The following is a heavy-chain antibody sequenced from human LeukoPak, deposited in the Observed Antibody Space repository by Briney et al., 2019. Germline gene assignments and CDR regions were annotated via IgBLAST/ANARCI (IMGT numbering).Heavy chain of an antibody. CDR3: ARDASQDFWSGSAFDP. V-gene: IGHV4-39*07. CDR2: IYYNGAT. CDR1: GDSISSSNYY. D-gene: IGHD3-3*01. J-gene: IGHJ5*02. Sequence: NPSETLSLTCTVSGDSISSSNYYWGWIRQPPGNGLEWIGTIYYNGATQYNPSLRSRVTMSVDTSQNQFSLKLSSVTAADTAVYYCARDASQDFWSGSAFDPWGQGTLVTVSS.